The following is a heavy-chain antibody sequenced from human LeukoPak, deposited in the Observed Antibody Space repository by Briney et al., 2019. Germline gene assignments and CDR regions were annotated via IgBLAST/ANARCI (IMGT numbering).Heavy chain of an antibody. V-gene: IGHV3-30*18. Sequence: GGSLRLSCAASGFTFGSYGMHWVRQAPGKGLEWVAVISYDGSNKYYADSVKGRFSISRDNSKNTVYVQMNSLRGEDTAVYYCAKDQVDCSGGSCYYMDVWGKGTTVTVSS. J-gene: IGHJ6*03. CDR3: AKDQVDCSGGSCYYMDV. CDR2: ISYDGSNK. CDR1: GFTFGSYG. D-gene: IGHD2-15*01.